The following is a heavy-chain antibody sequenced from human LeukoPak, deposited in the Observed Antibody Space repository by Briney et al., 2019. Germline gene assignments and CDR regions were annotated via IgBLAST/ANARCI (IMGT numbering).Heavy chain of an antibody. V-gene: IGHV4-59*01. CDR1: GGSISSYY. CDR2: IYYSGST. J-gene: IGHJ3*02. Sequence: FETLCLTCTVSGGSISSYYWSWIRQPPGKGLEWIGYIYYSGSTNYNPSLKSRVTISVDTSKNQFSLKLSSVTAADTAVYYCASAPTVTGRQAFDIWGEGTMVTVSS. CDR3: ASAPTVTGRQAFDI. D-gene: IGHD4-17*01.